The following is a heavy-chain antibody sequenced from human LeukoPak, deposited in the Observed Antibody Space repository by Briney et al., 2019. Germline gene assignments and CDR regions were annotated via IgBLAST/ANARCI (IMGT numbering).Heavy chain of an antibody. CDR1: GFTFSSYA. Sequence: GGSLRLPCAASGFTFSSYAMSWVRQAPGKGLEWVSAISGSGGSTYYADSVKGRFTISRDNSKNTLYLQMNSLRAEDTAVYYCAKGGYYDVWSAYDYWGQGTLVTVSS. CDR2: ISGSGGST. D-gene: IGHD3-3*01. CDR3: AKGGYYDVWSAYDY. V-gene: IGHV3-23*01. J-gene: IGHJ4*02.